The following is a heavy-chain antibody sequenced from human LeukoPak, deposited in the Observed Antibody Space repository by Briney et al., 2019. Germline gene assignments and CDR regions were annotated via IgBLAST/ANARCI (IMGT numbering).Heavy chain of an antibody. CDR1: GFTFSSYA. CDR3: ARALNILTFDY. V-gene: IGHV3-30*04. Sequence: GGSLRLSCAASGFTFSSYAMHWVRQAPGKGLEWVAVISYDGSNKYYADPVKGRFTISRDNSKNTLYLQMNSLRAEDTAVYYCARALNILTFDYWGQGTLVTVSS. J-gene: IGHJ4*02. D-gene: IGHD3-9*01. CDR2: ISYDGSNK.